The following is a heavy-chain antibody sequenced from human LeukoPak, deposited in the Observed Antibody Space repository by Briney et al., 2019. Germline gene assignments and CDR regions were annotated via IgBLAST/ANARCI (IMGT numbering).Heavy chain of an antibody. V-gene: IGHV1-69*08. CDR2: ITPIINSA. CDR3: TRVNLRGSQYNWFDP. Sequence: SVKVSCKTSGGTFRSHIFRWVRQAPGQGLEWMGRITPIINSAKYAQKFRDRLTITADTSTGTAYMELSSLTSEDTALYYCTRVNLRGSQYNWFDPWGQGTLVTVSS. D-gene: IGHD1-26*01. J-gene: IGHJ5*02. CDR1: GGTFRSHI.